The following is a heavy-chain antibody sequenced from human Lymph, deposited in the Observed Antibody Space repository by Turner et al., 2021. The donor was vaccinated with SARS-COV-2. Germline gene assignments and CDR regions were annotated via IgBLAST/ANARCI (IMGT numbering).Heavy chain of an antibody. J-gene: IGHJ4*02. V-gene: IGHV3-53*01. Sequence: EVQLVGSGGGWIQPGGSLRLSCAASEFTVSSNYMSWVRQAPGKGLEWVSIIYSGGSTYYADSVKGRFTISRDNSKNTLYLQMNSLRAEDTAVYYCARVLPYGDYFDYWGQGTLVTVSS. CDR3: ARVLPYGDYFDY. D-gene: IGHD4-17*01. CDR1: EFTVSSNY. CDR2: IYSGGST.